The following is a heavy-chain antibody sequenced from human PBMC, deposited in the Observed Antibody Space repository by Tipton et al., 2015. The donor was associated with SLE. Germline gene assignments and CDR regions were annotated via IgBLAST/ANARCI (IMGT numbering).Heavy chain of an antibody. D-gene: IGHD3-9*01. CDR3: ARGNYDVLTGYYDAFDI. CDR1: GASISSSSYY. CDR2: IYTSGST. V-gene: IGHV4-61*02. J-gene: IGHJ3*02. Sequence: LRLSCTVSGASISSSSYYWVWFRQPPGKGLEWIGRIYTSGSTNYNPSLKSRVTISVDTSKNQFSLKLSSVTAADTAVYYCARGNYDVLTGYYDAFDIWGQGTRVTVSS.